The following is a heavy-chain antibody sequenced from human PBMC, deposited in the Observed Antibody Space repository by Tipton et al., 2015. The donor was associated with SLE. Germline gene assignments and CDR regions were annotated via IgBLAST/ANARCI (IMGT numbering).Heavy chain of an antibody. J-gene: IGHJ4*02. CDR3: ARATQWLGDYFDY. CDR1: GFTFSSYA. CDR2: ISGSGGST. V-gene: IGHV3-23*01. Sequence: GSLRLSCAASGFTFSSYAMSWVRQAPGKGLEWVSAISGSGGSTYYPDSVKGRFTISRDNSKNTLYLQMNSLRAEDTAVYYRARATQWLGDYFDYWGRGALVTVSS. D-gene: IGHD6-19*01.